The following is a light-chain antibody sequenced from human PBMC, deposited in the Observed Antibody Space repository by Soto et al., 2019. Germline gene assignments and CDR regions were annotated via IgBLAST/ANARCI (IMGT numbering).Light chain of an antibody. CDR3: QQYYSYPQT. CDR1: QCISSY. Sequence: AIRMTQPPSSLSASTGDRVTITFRASQCISSYLAWYQQKPGKAPKLLIYAASTLQSGVPSRFSGSGSGTDFTLTISCLQSEDFATYYCQQYYSYPQTFGQGTKVDI. CDR2: AAS. V-gene: IGKV1-8*01. J-gene: IGKJ1*01.